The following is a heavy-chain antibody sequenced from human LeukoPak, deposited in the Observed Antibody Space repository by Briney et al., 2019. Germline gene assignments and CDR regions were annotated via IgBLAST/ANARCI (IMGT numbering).Heavy chain of an antibody. J-gene: IGHJ3*02. CDR2: IYPGDPDT. Sequence: GESLKISCKGSGYSFTSYWIGWVRQMPGKGLEWMGIIYPGDPDTRYSPSFQGQVTISADKSISTAYLQWSSLKASDTAMYYCARRGYYYDSSGYYPGPAFDIWGQGTMVTVSS. CDR1: GYSFTSYW. V-gene: IGHV5-51*01. D-gene: IGHD3-22*01. CDR3: ARRGYYYDSSGYYPGPAFDI.